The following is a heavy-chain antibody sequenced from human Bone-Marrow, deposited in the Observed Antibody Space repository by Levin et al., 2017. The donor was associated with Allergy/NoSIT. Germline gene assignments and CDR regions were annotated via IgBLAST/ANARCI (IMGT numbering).Heavy chain of an antibody. J-gene: IGHJ4*02. V-gene: IGHV3-23*01. D-gene: IGHD3-10*01. CDR1: GFTFSSYA. CDR3: AKEVPRYYGSGSEFDY. CDR2: ISGSGGST. Sequence: LPGGSLRLSCAASGFTFSSYAMSWVRQAPGKGLEWVSAISGSGGSTYYADSVKGRFTISRDNSKNTLYLQMNSLRAEDTAVYYCAKEVPRYYGSGSEFDYWGQGTLVTVSS.